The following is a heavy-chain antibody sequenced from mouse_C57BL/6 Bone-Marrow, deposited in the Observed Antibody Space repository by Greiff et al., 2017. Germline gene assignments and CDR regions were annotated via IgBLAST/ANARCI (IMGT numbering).Heavy chain of an antibody. CDR1: GYTFTSYW. J-gene: IGHJ4*01. CDR3: THYYGSSHYAMGY. V-gene: IGHV1-5*01. Sequence: EVQLQQSGPVLARPGASVKMSCKTSGYTFTSYWMHWVKQRPGQGLEWIGAIYPGNSDTSYNQKFKGKATLTAVTSARTAYMELSSLTIEDSAVYYCTHYYGSSHYAMGYWGQGASVTVSS. CDR2: IYPGNSDT. D-gene: IGHD1-1*01.